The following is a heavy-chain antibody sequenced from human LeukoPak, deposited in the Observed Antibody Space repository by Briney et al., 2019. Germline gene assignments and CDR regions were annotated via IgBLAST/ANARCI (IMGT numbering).Heavy chain of an antibody. D-gene: IGHD2-15*01. CDR3: ALTVIGVVYYFGN. Sequence: GGSLRLSCAASGFTFNDYAMHWVRQAPGKGLEWVAVISHDGTNKYYAESVRGRFTISRDNSRNTLYLYMNSLRDADTAVYYCALTVIGVVYYFGNWGKGALVTVSS. CDR2: ISHDGTNK. J-gene: IGHJ4*02. CDR1: GFTFNDYA. V-gene: IGHV3-30*04.